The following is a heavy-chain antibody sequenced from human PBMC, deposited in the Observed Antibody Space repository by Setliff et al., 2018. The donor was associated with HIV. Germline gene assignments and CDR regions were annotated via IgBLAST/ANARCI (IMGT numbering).Heavy chain of an antibody. J-gene: IGHJ5*02. CDR2: FYYGGST. CDR3: ARARLLGGFLS. Sequence: SETLSLTCSVSGDSIGTYYWNWIRQTPGKRLEWIGFFYYGGSTDYNPALKNRIAISVDTSRNRVSLKMTSVTAADTAVYYCARARLLGGFLSWGRGALVTVSS. V-gene: IGHV4-59*01. CDR1: GDSIGTYY. D-gene: IGHD7-27*01.